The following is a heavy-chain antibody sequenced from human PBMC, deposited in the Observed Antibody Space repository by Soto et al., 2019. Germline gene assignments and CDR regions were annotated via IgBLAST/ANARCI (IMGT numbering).Heavy chain of an antibody. CDR2: INHSGST. Sequence: SETLSLTCAVYGGSFSGYYWSWIRQPPGKGLEWIGEINHSGSTNYNPSLKSRVTISVDTSKNQFSLKLSSVTAADTAVYYCARAYSSGEGGWFDPWGQGTLVTVSS. CDR1: GGSFSGYY. V-gene: IGHV4-34*01. CDR3: ARAYSSGEGGWFDP. D-gene: IGHD6-25*01. J-gene: IGHJ5*02.